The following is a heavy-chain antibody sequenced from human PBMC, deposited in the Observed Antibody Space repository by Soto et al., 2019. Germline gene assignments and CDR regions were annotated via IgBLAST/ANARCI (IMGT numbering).Heavy chain of an antibody. CDR2: SRDKPQGYST. CDR1: GFTLSDHC. V-gene: IGHV3-72*01. Sequence: GGSLRLSCAGSGFTLSDHCIDWVRQAPGKGLEWVGRSRDKPQGYSTAYAASVKGRFTTSRDESKNSAYLQMNSLKTEDTAVYYCVRATYFSDSSGYTRCLDYWGQGTLVTVSS. J-gene: IGHJ4*02. CDR3: VRATYFSDSSGYTRCLDY. D-gene: IGHD3-22*01.